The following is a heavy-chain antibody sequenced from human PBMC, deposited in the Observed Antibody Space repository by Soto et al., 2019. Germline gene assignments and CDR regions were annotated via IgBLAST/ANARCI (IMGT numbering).Heavy chain of an antibody. D-gene: IGHD5-18*01. V-gene: IGHV4-59*01. Sequence: QVQLQESGPGLVKPSETLSLTCTVSGGSISSYYWSWIRQSPGKGLEWIGYIYYSGSTKYNPSLKSRAPXSXDXXKNPFSLKLSSVTAADTAVYYCARGRGDTAMAWYYWGQGTLVTVSS. J-gene: IGHJ4*02. CDR2: IYYSGST. CDR3: ARGRGDTAMAWYY. CDR1: GGSISSYY.